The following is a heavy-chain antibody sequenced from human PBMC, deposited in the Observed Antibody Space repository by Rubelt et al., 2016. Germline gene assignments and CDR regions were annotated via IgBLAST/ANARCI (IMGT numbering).Heavy chain of an antibody. J-gene: IGHJ6*02. V-gene: IGHV3-30*04. CDR1: GFTFSSYA. CDR3: ARKYGDYGMDV. D-gene: IGHD4-17*01. Sequence: QVQLVESGGGVVQPGRSLRLSCAASGFTFSSYALHWVRQAPGKVLESVAVLPHDGRNKYYADSVKCRFTISRDNSKNTQYLQMYNLRAEDTAVYYCARKYGDYGMDVWGQGTTVTVSS. CDR2: LPHDGRNK.